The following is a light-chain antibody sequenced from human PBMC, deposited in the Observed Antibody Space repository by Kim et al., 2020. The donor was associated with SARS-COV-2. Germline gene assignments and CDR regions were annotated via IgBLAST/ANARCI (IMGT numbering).Light chain of an antibody. Sequence: DIQMTQSPFSLSASVGDRVTITCQASHYINIYLNWFQHKPGKAPRLLLNAASSLQSGVPSRFSGTGSGTEFFLSITSLQHADFVTNFCQQSYTTPTTFGQGTPQEIK. CDR2: AAS. V-gene: IGKV1-39*01. CDR3: QQSYTTPTT. J-gene: IGKJ5*01. CDR1: HYINIY.